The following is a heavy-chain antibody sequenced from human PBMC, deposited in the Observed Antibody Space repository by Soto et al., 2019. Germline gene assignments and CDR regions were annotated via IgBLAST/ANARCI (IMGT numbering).Heavy chain of an antibody. Sequence: PGGSLRLSCAASGFSFSIYNMNWVRQAPGKGLEWVSEISSGGSSSHHAASVKGRFTISRDNSKKTLYLQMNSLRAEDTAVYYCARVGTPFYDLVPWFDSWGQGTLVTVSS. D-gene: IGHD3-3*01. V-gene: IGHV3-23*01. J-gene: IGHJ5*01. CDR1: GFSFSIYN. CDR2: ISSGGSSS. CDR3: ARVGTPFYDLVPWFDS.